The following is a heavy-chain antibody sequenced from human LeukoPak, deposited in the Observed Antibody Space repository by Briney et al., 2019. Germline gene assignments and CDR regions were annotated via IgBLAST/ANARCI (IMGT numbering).Heavy chain of an antibody. CDR2: IIPIFGTA. Sequence: SVKVSCKASGYTFTGYYMHWVRQAPGQGLEWMGGIIPIFGTANYAQKFQGRVTITTDESTSTAYMELSSLRSEDTAVYYCARYLSSGGYYYYYMDVWGKGTTVTVSS. J-gene: IGHJ6*03. CDR1: GYTFTGYY. CDR3: ARYLSSGGYYYYYMDV. V-gene: IGHV1-69*05. D-gene: IGHD3-10*01.